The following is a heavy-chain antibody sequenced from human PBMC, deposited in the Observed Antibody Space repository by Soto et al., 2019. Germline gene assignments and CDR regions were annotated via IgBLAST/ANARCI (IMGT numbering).Heavy chain of an antibody. D-gene: IGHD1-1*01. CDR3: ASSEPVENAFDI. CDR2: IYYSGST. Sequence: QVQLQESGPGLVKPSETLSLTCTVSGGSISSYYWSWIRQPPGKGLECIGYIYYSGSTNYNPSLKSRVTISVDTSKNQFSLKLSSVTAADTAVYYCASSEPVENAFDIWGQGTMVTVSS. J-gene: IGHJ3*02. CDR1: GGSISSYY. V-gene: IGHV4-59*01.